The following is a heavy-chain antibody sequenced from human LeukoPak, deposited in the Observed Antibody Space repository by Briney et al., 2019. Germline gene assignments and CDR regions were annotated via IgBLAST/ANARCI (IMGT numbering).Heavy chain of an antibody. J-gene: IGHJ4*02. CDR2: INHNGNVN. CDR1: GFTFSSYW. Sequence: GGSLRLSCAASGFTFSSYWMNWARQASGKGLEWVASINHNGNVNYYVDSVKGRFTISRDNSKNTLYLQMNSLRAEDTAVYYCAKVGSGWYRGAFDYWGQGTLVTVSS. D-gene: IGHD6-19*01. CDR3: AKVGSGWYRGAFDY. V-gene: IGHV3-7*03.